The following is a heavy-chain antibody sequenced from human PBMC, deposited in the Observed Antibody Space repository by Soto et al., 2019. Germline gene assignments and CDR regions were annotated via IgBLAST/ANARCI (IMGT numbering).Heavy chain of an antibody. CDR3: ARVSKLVAPKDGKIAYFFAMDV. CDR1: GDSVSSSDFY. CDR2: VYSTGTT. V-gene: IGHV4-61*08. D-gene: IGHD6-6*01. J-gene: IGHJ6*02. Sequence: QVLLRESGPGLVKPSETLALTCAVSGDSVSSSDFYWTWIRQPPGKPLEWIGYVYSTGTTSYSPSLKSRVDISVDTSENQFSLKLRSVTAADAAVYFCARVSKLVAPKDGKIAYFFAMDVWGHGTTVTVS.